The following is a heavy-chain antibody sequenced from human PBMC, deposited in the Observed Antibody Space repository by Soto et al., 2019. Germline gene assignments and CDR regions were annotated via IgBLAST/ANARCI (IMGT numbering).Heavy chain of an antibody. D-gene: IGHD3-3*01. J-gene: IGHJ3*02. CDR2: ISAYNGNT. CDR1: GYTFTSYG. Sequence: QVQLVQSGAEVKKPGASVKVSCKASGYTFTSYGISWVRQAPGQGLEWMGWISAYNGNTNYAQKLQGRVTMTTDTSTSTAYMELTSLRSDDTAVYYCARSLGITIFGVVSGAFDIWGQGTMVTVSS. V-gene: IGHV1-18*01. CDR3: ARSLGITIFGVVSGAFDI.